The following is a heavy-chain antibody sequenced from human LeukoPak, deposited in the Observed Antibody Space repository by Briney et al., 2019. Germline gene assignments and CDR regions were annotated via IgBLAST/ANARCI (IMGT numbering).Heavy chain of an antibody. D-gene: IGHD3-10*01. J-gene: IGHJ5*02. CDR3: ARARITMVRGAGINWFDP. CDR2: IYYSGST. CDR1: GGSISSYY. V-gene: IGHV4-59*01. Sequence: SETLSLTCTVSGGSISSYYWSWIRLPPGKELEWIGCIYYSGSTNYNPSLKSRVTISVDTSKNQFSLKLSSVTAADTAVYYCARARITMVRGAGINWFDPWGQGTVVTVSS.